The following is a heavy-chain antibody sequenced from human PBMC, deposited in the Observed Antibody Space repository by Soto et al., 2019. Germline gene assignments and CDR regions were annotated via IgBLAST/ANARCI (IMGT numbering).Heavy chain of an antibody. Sequence: QITLKESGPTLVKPTQTLTLTCTFSGFSLSTSGVGVGWIRQPPGKALEWLALIYWDDDKRYSPSLKSRLTITKDASKNRVVLTMTTMDPVDTAKYYCAHSNGGLLWFGEVPEMMKDDAFDIWGQGTMVTVSS. V-gene: IGHV2-5*02. J-gene: IGHJ3*02. CDR1: GFSLSTSGVG. D-gene: IGHD3-10*01. CDR3: AHSNGGLLWFGEVPEMMKDDAFDI. CDR2: IYWDDDK.